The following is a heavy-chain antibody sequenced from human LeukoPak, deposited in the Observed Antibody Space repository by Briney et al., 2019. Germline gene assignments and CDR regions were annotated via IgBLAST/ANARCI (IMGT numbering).Heavy chain of an antibody. D-gene: IGHD2-15*01. Sequence: SVQVFCKASGGTFISYAISWVRQAPAQGLEWMGRIIPILGIANYAQKFQGRVTITADKSTSTAYMELSSLRSEDTAVYYCARDSPADIVVVVASKYYYYGMDVWGQGTTVTVSS. J-gene: IGHJ6*02. V-gene: IGHV1-69*04. CDR1: GGTFISYA. CDR3: ARDSPADIVVVVASKYYYYGMDV. CDR2: IIPILGIA.